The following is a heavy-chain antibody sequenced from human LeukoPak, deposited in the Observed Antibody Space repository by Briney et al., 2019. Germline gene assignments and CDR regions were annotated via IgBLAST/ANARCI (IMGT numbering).Heavy chain of an antibody. CDR1: GFTFSSYA. D-gene: IGHD6-6*01. V-gene: IGHV3-23*01. Sequence: GGPLRLSCAASGFTFSSYARSWVRQAPGKGLGWVSAISGSGGSTYYADSVKGRFTISRDNSKNTLYLQMNSLRAEDTAVYYCAKDKGARLPRWFDPWGQGTLVTVSS. CDR2: ISGSGGST. CDR3: AKDKGARLPRWFDP. J-gene: IGHJ5*02.